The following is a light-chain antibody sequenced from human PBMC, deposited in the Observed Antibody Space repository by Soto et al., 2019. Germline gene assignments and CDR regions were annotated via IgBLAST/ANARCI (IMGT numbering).Light chain of an antibody. J-gene: IGLJ1*01. V-gene: IGLV2-14*01. CDR1: SSDVGVYNY. CDR2: DVS. CDR3: SSYTSSSTLV. Sequence: QSVLTQPPSVSGSPGQSITISCTGTSSDVGVYNYVSWYQQHPGKAPKLMIYDVSNRPSGVSNRFSGSKSGNTASLTISGLQAEDEADYYCSSYTSSSTLVFGTGTKLTVL.